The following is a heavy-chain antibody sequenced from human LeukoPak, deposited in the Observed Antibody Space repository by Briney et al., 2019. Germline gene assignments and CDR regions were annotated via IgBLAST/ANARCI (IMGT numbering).Heavy chain of an antibody. CDR3: ARTSYCSGGSCYSGVDAFDI. V-gene: IGHV1-8*01. Sequence: GASVQVSCMACGYTFTSHDMNWVRQATGQGLEWMGWMNHNRGNTGYVQKFQGRVTMTRNTSISTAYLQLSSLRSEDTAVYYCARTSYCSGGSCYSGVDAFDIWGQGTMVTVSS. J-gene: IGHJ3*02. D-gene: IGHD2-15*01. CDR2: MNHNRGNT. CDR1: GYTFTSHD.